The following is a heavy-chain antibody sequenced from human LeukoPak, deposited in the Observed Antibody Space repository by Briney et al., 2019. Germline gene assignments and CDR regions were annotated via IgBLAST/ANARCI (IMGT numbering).Heavy chain of an antibody. CDR3: ARDHLKNSGYDY. CDR1: GGSISSYY. V-gene: IGHV4-59*01. D-gene: IGHD5-12*01. Sequence: PSEPLSLTCTVSGGSISSYYWSWIRQPPGKGLEWIGYIYYSGSTNYNPSLKSRVTISVDTSKNQFSLKLSSVTAADTAVYYCARDHLKNSGYDYWGQGTLVTVSS. CDR2: IYYSGST. J-gene: IGHJ4*02.